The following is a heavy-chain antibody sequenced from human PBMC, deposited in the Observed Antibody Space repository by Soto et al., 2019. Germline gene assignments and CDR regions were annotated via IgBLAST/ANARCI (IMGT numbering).Heavy chain of an antibody. CDR3: ARQYSSSWSLLPWFDP. CDR2: IYYSGST. Sequence: SETLSLTCIVSGGTISSNYWSWIRQPPGKGLEWIGYIYYSGSTYYNPSLKSRVTISLFTSNDQFSLELDSVTAADTAVYYCARQYSSSWSLLPWFDPWGQGTLVTVSS. J-gene: IGHJ5*02. V-gene: IGHV4-59*08. CDR1: GGTISSNY. D-gene: IGHD6-13*01.